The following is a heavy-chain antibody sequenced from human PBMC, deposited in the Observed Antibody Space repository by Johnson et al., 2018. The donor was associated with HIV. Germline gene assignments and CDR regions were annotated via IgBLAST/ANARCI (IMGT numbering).Heavy chain of an antibody. CDR2: IWYNGSNK. J-gene: IGHJ3*02. V-gene: IGHV3-33*01. CDR3: ARDRLYSSGWYGTDAFDI. Sequence: QVYLVESGGGVVQPGRSLRLSCAASGFTFSNYAMHWVRQAPGKGLEWVAVIWYNGSNKHYAGSVKGRFTISSDSSKNTLHLQMNNLRDEDTAVYYCARDRLYSSGWYGTDAFDIWGQGTMVTVSS. D-gene: IGHD6-19*01. CDR1: GFTFSNYA.